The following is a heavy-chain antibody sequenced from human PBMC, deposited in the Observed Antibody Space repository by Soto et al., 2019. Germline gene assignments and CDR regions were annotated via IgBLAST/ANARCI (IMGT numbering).Heavy chain of an antibody. V-gene: IGHV4-59*01. CDR2: LDYSGST. J-gene: IGHJ4*02. CDR3: AKNRDNYFDK. Sequence: SEILSLTCTVSGASISYYFWSWIRQSPGRGLEWIGYLDYSGSTNYNPSLKSRVIISADTSKNQFSLKLNSVTAADTAVYYCAKNRDNYFDKWGQGKLVTVSS. CDR1: GASISYYF.